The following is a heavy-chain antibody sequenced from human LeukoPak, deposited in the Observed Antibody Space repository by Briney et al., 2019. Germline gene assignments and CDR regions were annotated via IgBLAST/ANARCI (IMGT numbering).Heavy chain of an antibody. CDR1: GFTFSSYA. V-gene: IGHV3-30-3*01. Sequence: GGSLRLSCAASGFTFSSYAMHWVRQAPGKGLDWVAVISYDGNNKYYAESVKGRFTISRANSKNTLYLQMNSLRAEDTAVYYCARDSSVVVTAQLDYWGQGTLVTVSS. CDR3: ARDSSVVVTAQLDY. J-gene: IGHJ4*02. CDR2: ISYDGNNK. D-gene: IGHD2-21*02.